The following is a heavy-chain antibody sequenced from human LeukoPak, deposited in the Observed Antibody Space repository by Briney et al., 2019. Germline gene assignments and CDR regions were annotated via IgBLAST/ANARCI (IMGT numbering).Heavy chain of an antibody. CDR2: ISSGSTYI. CDR1: GFTFNTYS. V-gene: IGHV3-21*01. J-gene: IGHJ4*02. CDR3: ARVPTGRSQGPYYFDY. D-gene: IGHD3-10*01. Sequence: PGGSLRLSCAASGFTFNTYSMNWVRQAPGKGLEWVSSISSGSTYIYYADSVKGRFTISRDSAKNSLYLQMNSLRAEDTAVFYCARVPTGRSQGPYYFDYWGQGTLVTVSS.